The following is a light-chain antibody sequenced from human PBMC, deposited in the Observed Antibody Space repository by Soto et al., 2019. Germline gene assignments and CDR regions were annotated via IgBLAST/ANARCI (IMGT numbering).Light chain of an antibody. CDR3: QQSDSTPQT. J-gene: IGKJ2*01. CDR2: AAS. Sequence: DIQMTQSPSPLSASVGDRVTITCRASQSISRYLNWYRQKPGKAPKLLIYAASSLQSGVPSRFSGSGSGTDVTLTISSLQPEDFATYYCQQSDSTPQTFGQGTKLEIK. CDR1: QSISRY. V-gene: IGKV1-39*01.